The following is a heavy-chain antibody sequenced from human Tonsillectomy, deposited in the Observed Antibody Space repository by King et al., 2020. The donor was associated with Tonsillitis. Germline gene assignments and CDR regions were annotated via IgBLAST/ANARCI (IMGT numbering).Heavy chain of an antibody. D-gene: IGHD2-15*01. V-gene: IGHV3-23*04. CDR3: AKHPRAWAGGSCYPSFDY. Sequence: VQLVESGGGLEQPGGSLRLSCAASGFTFSSYAMSWVRQAPGKGLGWGSDINGSAGSTNYAESVKGRFTISRDNYKNTLYLKMNSLRAEDTALYYCAKHPRAWAGGSCYPSFDYWGQGTLGTVPP. J-gene: IGHJ4*02. CDR1: GFTFSSYA. CDR2: INGSAGST.